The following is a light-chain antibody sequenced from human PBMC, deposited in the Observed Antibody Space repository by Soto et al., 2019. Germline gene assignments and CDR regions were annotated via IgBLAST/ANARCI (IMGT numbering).Light chain of an antibody. J-gene: IGKJ3*01. V-gene: IGKV3-11*01. CDR1: QSVSSY. Sequence: EIVLTQSPATLSLSPGERATLSCRASQSVSSYLAWYQQKPGQAPRLLIYDASNRATGIPARFSGSGSGTDFTLTISSLEPEDFAVYYCQQRRYWPPVTFGPGTKVDIK. CDR2: DAS. CDR3: QQRRYWPPVT.